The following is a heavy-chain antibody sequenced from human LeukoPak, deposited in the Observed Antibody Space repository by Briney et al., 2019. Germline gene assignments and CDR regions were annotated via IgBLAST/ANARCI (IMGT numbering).Heavy chain of an antibody. D-gene: IGHD2-2*01. CDR3: ARERGERVVPAAFFDP. CDR1: GFTFSSYS. CDR2: ISSSSSYI. J-gene: IGHJ5*02. V-gene: IGHV3-21*01. Sequence: GGSLRLSCVASGFTFSSYSMNWVRRAPGKGLEGGSSISSSSSYIYYADSVKGRFTISRDNAKNSLYLQMNSLRAEDTAVYYCARERGERVVPAAFFDPWGQGTLVTVSS.